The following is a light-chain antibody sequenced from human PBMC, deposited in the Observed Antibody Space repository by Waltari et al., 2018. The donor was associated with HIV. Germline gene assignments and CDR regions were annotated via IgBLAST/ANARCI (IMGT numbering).Light chain of an antibody. J-gene: IGLJ3*02. V-gene: IGLV1-44*01. CDR2: RNN. Sequence: QSVLTQPPSASGTPGQRVTIPCSGRSSNSGGKTVTLYPQLPGPAPKPRIYRNNQRPSGVPDRFSGSKSGTSASLAISGLQSEDEADFYCAAWDGSLNGQVFGGGTKLTVL. CDR1: SSNSGGKT. CDR3: AAWDGSLNGQV.